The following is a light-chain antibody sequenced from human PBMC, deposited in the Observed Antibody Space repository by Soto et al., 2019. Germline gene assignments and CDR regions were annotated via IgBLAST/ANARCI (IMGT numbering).Light chain of an antibody. Sequence: SYELTQPPSVSVSPGQTARITCSGDELPKEYAYWYQQKPGQAPLLVIYKDTERPSGIHERFSASSSGTTVTLTISGVQAEDEGDYYCLSADSSRLYVFGTGTKLTVL. V-gene: IGLV3-25*02. CDR2: KDT. J-gene: IGLJ1*01. CDR3: LSADSSRLYV. CDR1: ELPKEY.